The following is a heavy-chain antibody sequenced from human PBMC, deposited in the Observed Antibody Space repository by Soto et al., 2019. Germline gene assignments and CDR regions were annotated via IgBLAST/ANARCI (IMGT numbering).Heavy chain of an antibody. V-gene: IGHV3-21*01. D-gene: IGHD5-12*01. CDR2: ISSSSSYI. Sequence: GGALRLSCAASGVTFSSYSMNWVRQAPGKGLEWVSSISSSSSYIYYADSVKGRFTISRDNAKNSLYLQMNSLRAEDTAVYYCAREFVDIVATGKFDYWGQGTLVTVSS. J-gene: IGHJ4*02. CDR3: AREFVDIVATGKFDY. CDR1: GVTFSSYS.